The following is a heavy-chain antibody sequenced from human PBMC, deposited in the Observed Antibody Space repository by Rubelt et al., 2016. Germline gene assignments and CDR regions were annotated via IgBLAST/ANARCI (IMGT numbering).Heavy chain of an antibody. Sequence: VQSGAEVKKPGSSVKVSCKASGGTFSSYAISWVRQAPGQGLEWMGRIIPILGIANYAQKFQGRVTITADKSTSTAYMELSSLRSEDTAVYYCARDLPGEGYFDYWGQGTLVTVSS. CDR2: IIPILGIA. D-gene: IGHD3-10*01. CDR3: ARDLPGEGYFDY. CDR1: GGTFSSYA. J-gene: IGHJ4*02. V-gene: IGHV1-69*04.